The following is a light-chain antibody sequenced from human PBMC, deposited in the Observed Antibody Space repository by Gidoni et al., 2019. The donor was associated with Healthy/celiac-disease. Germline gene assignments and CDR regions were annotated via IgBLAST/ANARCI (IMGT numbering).Light chain of an antibody. Sequence: IQLTHSPSFLSASVGDRVTITGRASQGISRYLAWYQPKPGKAPKLLIYAASTLQSGVPSRVSGSGSGTEFTLTISSLQPEDFATYYCQQLNSYPRTFGQGTKLEIK. V-gene: IGKV1-9*01. CDR3: QQLNSYPRT. J-gene: IGKJ2*01. CDR2: AAS. CDR1: QGISRY.